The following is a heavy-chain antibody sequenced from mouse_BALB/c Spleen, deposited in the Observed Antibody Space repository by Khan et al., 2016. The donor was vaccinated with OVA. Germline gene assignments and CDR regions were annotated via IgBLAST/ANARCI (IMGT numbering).Heavy chain of an antibody. Sequence: EVQLQESGAELGRPGSSVKLSCKTSGSTFTSYGIKWVKQRPGQGLEWIGYIYPENGYTAYNERFQGKAILNSDTSSSTAYMQLRSLTSEDSAIYFCTTVYYRYYFDYWGQGTTLTVSS. CDR3: TTVYYRYYFDY. CDR2: IYPENGYT. J-gene: IGHJ2*01. V-gene: IGHV1S134*01. CDR1: GSTFTSYG. D-gene: IGHD2-14*01.